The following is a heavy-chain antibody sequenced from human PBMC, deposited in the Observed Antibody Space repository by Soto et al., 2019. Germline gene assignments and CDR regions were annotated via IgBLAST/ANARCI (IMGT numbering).Heavy chain of an antibody. Sequence: EVQLVESGGGLVQPGGSLRLSCAASGFTFSSYWMSWVRQAPGKGLEWVANIKQDGSEKYYVDSVKGRFTISRDNAKNSLYLQMNSLRAEDTAVYYCARVWTVGYCSGGSCHSEDWFDPWGHGTLVTVSS. V-gene: IGHV3-7*01. J-gene: IGHJ5*02. D-gene: IGHD2-15*01. CDR3: ARVWTVGYCSGGSCHSEDWFDP. CDR2: IKQDGSEK. CDR1: GFTFSSYW.